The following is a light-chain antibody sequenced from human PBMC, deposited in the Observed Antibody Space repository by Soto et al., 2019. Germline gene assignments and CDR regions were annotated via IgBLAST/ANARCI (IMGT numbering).Light chain of an antibody. Sequence: QSVLTQPPSASGTPGQRVTISCFGSSSNIGTYTVDWYQQVPGTAPKLLIYSNHQRPSGVPDRFSGSGSGTSASLAISGLQSEDEADYYCAAWDDSLNWPVFGGGTKVTVL. CDR3: AAWDDSLNWPV. CDR2: SNH. J-gene: IGLJ2*01. V-gene: IGLV1-44*01. CDR1: SSNIGTYT.